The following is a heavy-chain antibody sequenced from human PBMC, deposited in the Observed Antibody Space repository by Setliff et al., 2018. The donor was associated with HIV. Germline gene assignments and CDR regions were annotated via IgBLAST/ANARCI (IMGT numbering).Heavy chain of an antibody. J-gene: IGHJ4*02. D-gene: IGHD1-26*01. CDR2: ISGNAANA. Sequence: LRLSCAASGFSFDTFAMTWVRQAPGKGLEWVSTISGNAANAYYADSVKGRFTISRDNSKNILYLQMNSLRAEDTAVYYCATSVATFDSVDYWGQGTLVTAPQ. CDR3: ATSVATFDSVDY. CDR1: GFSFDTFA. V-gene: IGHV3-23*01.